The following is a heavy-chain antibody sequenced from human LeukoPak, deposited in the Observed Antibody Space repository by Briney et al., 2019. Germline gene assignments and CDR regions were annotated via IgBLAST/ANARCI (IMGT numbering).Heavy chain of an antibody. Sequence: SETLSLTCTVSGYSISTGYYWDWIRQPPGKGLEWIGTFYHGGSTYYNPSLKSRVTISVDTSKNQFSLKLSSVTAADTAVYYCARGPTRYYFDYWGQGTLVTVSS. V-gene: IGHV4-38-2*02. J-gene: IGHJ4*02. CDR2: FYHGGST. CDR3: ARGPTRYYFDY. CDR1: GYSISTGYY.